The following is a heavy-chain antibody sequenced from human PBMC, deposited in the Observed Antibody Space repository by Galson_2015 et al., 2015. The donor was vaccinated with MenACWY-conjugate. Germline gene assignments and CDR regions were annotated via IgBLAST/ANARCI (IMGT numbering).Heavy chain of an antibody. CDR3: ATYCSSPSCYANGDY. Sequence: SLRLSCAASGFTFSRYCMNWVRQSPGKGLVWVSRINSDGSAADYADSVKGRFTISRDNAKNTLYLQMNSLRAEDTAVYYCATYCSSPSCYANGDYWGQGTLVTVSS. CDR2: INSDGSAA. CDR1: GFTFSRYC. D-gene: IGHD2-2*01. V-gene: IGHV3-74*01. J-gene: IGHJ4*02.